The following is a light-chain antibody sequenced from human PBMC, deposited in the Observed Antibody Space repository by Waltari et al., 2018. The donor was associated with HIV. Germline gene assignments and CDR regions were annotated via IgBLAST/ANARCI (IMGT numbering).Light chain of an antibody. Sequence: QSVLTQPPSASGTPGQRASISCSGSDSNIGRNYVYWYQQVAGTAPKLLLYRDNQRPSGVSDRFSGSKSGSSASLAISGLRSEDEAAYFCAVWDDSLTGVIFGGKTKLTVL. CDR2: RDN. V-gene: IGLV1-47*01. CDR3: AVWDDSLTGVI. CDR1: DSNIGRNY. J-gene: IGLJ2*01.